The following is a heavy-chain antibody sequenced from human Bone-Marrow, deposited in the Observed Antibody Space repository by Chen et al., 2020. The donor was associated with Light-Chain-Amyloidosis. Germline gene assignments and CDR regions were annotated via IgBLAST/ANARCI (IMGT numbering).Heavy chain of an antibody. J-gene: IGHJ4*02. CDR2: IYPDDSDA. CDR1: GYTFPNYW. Sequence: EVQLEQSGPEAKKPGESLKISCKGSGYTFPNYWIGWLRQMPGKGLEWMGVIYPDDSDARYSPSFEGQVTISADKSITTAYLQWRSLKASDTAMYYCARRRDGYNFDYWGQGTLVTVSS. D-gene: IGHD5-12*01. V-gene: IGHV5-51*01. CDR3: ARRRDGYNFDY.